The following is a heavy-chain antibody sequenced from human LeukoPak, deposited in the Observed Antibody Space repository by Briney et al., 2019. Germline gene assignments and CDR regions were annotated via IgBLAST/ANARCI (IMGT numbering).Heavy chain of an antibody. CDR3: ARDGIVGATD. D-gene: IGHD1-26*01. V-gene: IGHV1-3*01. CDR1: GYTFSNYA. Sequence: VASVRVSCKASGYTFSNYAIHWVRQAPGQRLEGVGWISGGNGKPKYSPKFQGRVTITRDTSATTDYMELSSLNSEDTGVYYCARDGIVGATDWGQGTLVTVSS. CDR2: ISGGNGKP. J-gene: IGHJ4*02.